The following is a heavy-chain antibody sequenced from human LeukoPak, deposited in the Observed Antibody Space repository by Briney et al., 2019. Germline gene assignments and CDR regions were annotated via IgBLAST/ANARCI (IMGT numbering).Heavy chain of an antibody. CDR2: IKEDGSEK. CDR1: GFTFSNYW. Sequence: GGSLRLSCAASGFTFSNYWMSWVRQAPGKGLEWVANIKEDGSEKYYVDSVKGRFTISRDNARNSLYLQMNSLRAEDPAVYYCASGRQLGYWGQGTLVTVSS. J-gene: IGHJ4*02. CDR3: ASGRQLGY. D-gene: IGHD6-13*01. V-gene: IGHV3-7*01.